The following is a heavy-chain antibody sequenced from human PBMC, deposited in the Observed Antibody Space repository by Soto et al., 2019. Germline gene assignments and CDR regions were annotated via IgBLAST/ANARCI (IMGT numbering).Heavy chain of an antibody. CDR2: ISAYNGNT. CDR1: GYTFTSYG. CDR3: ARITYYDSSGYFFSY. J-gene: IGHJ4*02. V-gene: IGHV1-18*04. Sequence: ASVKVSCKASGYTFTSYGISWVRQAPGQGLEWMGWISAYNGNTNYAQKLQGRVTMTTDTSTSTAYMELRSLRSDDTAVYYCARITYYDSSGYFFSYWGQGTLVTV. D-gene: IGHD3-22*01.